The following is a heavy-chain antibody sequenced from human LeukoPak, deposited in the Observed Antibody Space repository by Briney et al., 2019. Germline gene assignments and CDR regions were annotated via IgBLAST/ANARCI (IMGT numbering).Heavy chain of an antibody. CDR1: GYSISSGYY. CDR3: ARDSGYVLFDY. CDR2: IYHSGST. V-gene: IGHV4-38-2*02. Sequence: PSETLSLTCTVSGYSISSGYYWGWIRQPPGKGLEWIGSIYHSGSTYYNPSLKSRVTISVDTSKNQFSLKLSSVTAADTAVYYCARDSGYVLFDYWGQGTLVTVSS. D-gene: IGHD5-12*01. J-gene: IGHJ4*02.